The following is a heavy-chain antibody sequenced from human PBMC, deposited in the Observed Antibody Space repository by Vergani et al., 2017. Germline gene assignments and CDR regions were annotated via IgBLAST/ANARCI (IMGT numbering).Heavy chain of an antibody. Sequence: EVQLVESGGGLVQPGGSLRLSCAASGFTFSTYDMHWVRQATGKGLEWVSAIGTAGDTYYPGSVKGRFTISRENAKNTLYLEMNRLNVDDTAIYYCGKTQGTVVGTWWFDPWGQGTPVTVSS. V-gene: IGHV3-13*01. D-gene: IGHD1-7*01. CDR3: GKTQGTVVGTWWFDP. J-gene: IGHJ5*02. CDR2: IGTAGDT. CDR1: GFTFSTYD.